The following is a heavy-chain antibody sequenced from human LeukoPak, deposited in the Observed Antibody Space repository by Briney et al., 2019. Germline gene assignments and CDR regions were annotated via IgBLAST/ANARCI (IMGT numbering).Heavy chain of an antibody. CDR3: ASEYGYGGPFDY. J-gene: IGHJ4*02. V-gene: IGHV4-59*01. CDR2: IYYSGST. Sequence: SETLSLTCTVSGGSISSYYWSWIRQPPGKGLEWIGYIYYSGSTNYNPSLKSRVTISVDTSKNQFSLKLSSVTAADTAVYYCASEYGYGGPFDYWGQGTLVTVSS. CDR1: GGSISSYY. D-gene: IGHD4-23*01.